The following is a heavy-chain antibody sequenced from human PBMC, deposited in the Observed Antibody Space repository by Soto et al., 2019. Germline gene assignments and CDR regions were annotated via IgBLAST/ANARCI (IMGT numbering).Heavy chain of an antibody. V-gene: IGHV2-5*01. CDR2: IYWNDDK. D-gene: IGHD3-16*01. CDR3: AHSYDYVWGRGYGY. Sequence: QITLKESGPTLVKPTQTLTLTCTFSGFSLSTSGVGVGWIRQPPGKALEWLELIYWNDDKRYSPSLKSRLTLTKDTSQNQVVLTLTNMDPVDTATYYCAHSYDYVWGRGYGYWGQGTLVTVSS. J-gene: IGHJ4*02. CDR1: GFSLSTSGVG.